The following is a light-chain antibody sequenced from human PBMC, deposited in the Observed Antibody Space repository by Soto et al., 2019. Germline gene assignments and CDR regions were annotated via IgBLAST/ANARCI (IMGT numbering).Light chain of an antibody. CDR1: SGDIGSYNR. J-gene: IGLJ1*01. Sequence: QSALTQPASVSGSPGQSITISCTGTSGDIGSYNRVSWYQQHPGKAPKLIIYEVTDRPSGVSNRFSGSKSGNTASLTISGRQAEDEAEYYCSSYTNIKTRACVFGTGTKLTV. CDR2: EVT. V-gene: IGLV2-14*01. CDR3: SSYTNIKTRACV.